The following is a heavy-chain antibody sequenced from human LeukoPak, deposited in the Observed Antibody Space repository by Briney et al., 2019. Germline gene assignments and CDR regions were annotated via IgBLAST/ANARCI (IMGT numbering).Heavy chain of an antibody. J-gene: IGHJ3*02. CDR1: GYTFTSYA. Sequence: ASVKVSCKASGYTFTSYAMHWVRQAPGQRLEWMGWINAGNGNTKYSQKFQGRVTITRDTSASTAYMELSSLRSEDTAVYYCARESPYCSGGSCHYDAFDIWGQGTMVTVSS. D-gene: IGHD2-15*01. CDR3: ARESPYCSGGSCHYDAFDI. CDR2: INAGNGNT. V-gene: IGHV1-3*01.